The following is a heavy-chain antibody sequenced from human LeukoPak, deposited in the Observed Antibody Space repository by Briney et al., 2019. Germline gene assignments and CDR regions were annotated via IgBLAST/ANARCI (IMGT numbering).Heavy chain of an antibody. Sequence: PGGSLRLSCAASGFTFSSYAMTWVRQAPGKGLEWVSSISVNGGTTYYADSVKGRFTISRDSSKNTLYLQMNSLRAEDTAVYYCVKGGGSRLYYFDYWGQGTLVTVSS. CDR3: VKGGGSRLYYFDY. D-gene: IGHD2-15*01. CDR1: GFTFSSYA. V-gene: IGHV3-23*01. CDR2: ISVNGGTT. J-gene: IGHJ4*02.